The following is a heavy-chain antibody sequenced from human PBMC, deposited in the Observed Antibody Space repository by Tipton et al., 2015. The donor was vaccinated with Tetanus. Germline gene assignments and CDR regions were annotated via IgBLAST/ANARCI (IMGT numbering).Heavy chain of an antibody. D-gene: IGHD3-22*01. J-gene: IGHJ6*02. Sequence: SLRLSCAASGFTFSSYWMHWVRQAPGKGLVWVSRIKSDGSSTSYADSVKGRFTISRDNAKNTLYLQMNSLRAEDTAVYYCARDPRYYDSSGYYYYYYGMDVWGQGTTVTVSS. CDR1: GFTFSSYW. CDR2: IKSDGSST. CDR3: ARDPRYYDSSGYYYYYYGMDV. V-gene: IGHV3-74*01.